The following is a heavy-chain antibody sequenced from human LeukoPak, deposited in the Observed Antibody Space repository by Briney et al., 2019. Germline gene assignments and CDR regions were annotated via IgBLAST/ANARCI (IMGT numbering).Heavy chain of an antibody. V-gene: IGHV1-18*01. Sequence: ASVKVSCKASGYTFTSYGISWVRQGPGQGLEWMGWISAYNGNTNYAQKLQGRVTMTTDTSTSTVYMELSSLRSEDTAVYYCARDFNPASVTPDAFDIWGQGTMVTVSS. J-gene: IGHJ3*02. CDR3: ARDFNPASVTPDAFDI. CDR1: GYTFTSYG. CDR2: ISAYNGNT.